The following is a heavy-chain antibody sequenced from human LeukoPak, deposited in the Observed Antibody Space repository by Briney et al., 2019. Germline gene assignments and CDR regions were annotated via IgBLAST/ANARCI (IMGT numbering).Heavy chain of an antibody. J-gene: IGHJ4*02. CDR2: IIPIFGTA. CDR1: EGTFSSYA. D-gene: IGHD4-11*01. Sequence: SVKVSCKASEGTFSSYAISWVRQAPGQGLEWMGGIIPIFGTANYAQKFQGRVTITADESTSTAYMELSSLRSEDTAVYYCARPHYRNYLYYFEYWGQGTLVTVSS. V-gene: IGHV1-69*01. CDR3: ARPHYRNYLYYFEY.